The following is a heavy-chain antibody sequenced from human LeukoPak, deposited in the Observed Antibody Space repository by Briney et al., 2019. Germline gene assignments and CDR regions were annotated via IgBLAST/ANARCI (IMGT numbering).Heavy chain of an antibody. D-gene: IGHD6-13*01. CDR3: ARSLEAGYSSSWYWGY. CDR2: ISSSGSTI. CDR1: GGSINSYY. Sequence: LSLTCTVSGGSINSYYWSWIRQAPGKGLEWVSYISSSGSTIYYADSVKGRFTISRDNAKNSLYLQMNSLRAEDTAVYYCARSLEAGYSSSWYWGYWGQGTLVTVSS. J-gene: IGHJ4*02. V-gene: IGHV3-11*04.